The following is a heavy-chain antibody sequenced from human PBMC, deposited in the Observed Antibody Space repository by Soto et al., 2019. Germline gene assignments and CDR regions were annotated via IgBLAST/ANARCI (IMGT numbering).Heavy chain of an antibody. CDR1: GYIFTTYG. J-gene: IGHJ4*02. Sequence: QVHLVQSGAEVKKPWASVKVSCKGSGYIFTTYGITWVRQAPGQGLEWMGWISAHNGNTNYAQKLQGRVTVTRDTSTSTAYMELRNLRSDDRGVYYCARGRYGDYWGQGALVTVSS. V-gene: IGHV1-18*01. D-gene: IGHD1-1*01. CDR3: ARGRYGDY. CDR2: ISAHNGNT.